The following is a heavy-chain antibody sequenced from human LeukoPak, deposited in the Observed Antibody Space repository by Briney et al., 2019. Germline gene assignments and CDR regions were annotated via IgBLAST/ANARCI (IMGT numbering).Heavy chain of an antibody. CDR3: AREVYDSSGYYYFDY. CDR2: ISSSSSYI. Sequence: GGTLRLSCAASGFTFGDYAMNWVRQAPGKGLEWVSSISSSSSYIYYADSVKGRFTVSRDNAKNSLYLQMNSLRAEDTAVYYCAREVYDSSGYYYFDYWGQGTLVTVSS. CDR1: GFTFGDYA. J-gene: IGHJ4*02. V-gene: IGHV3-21*01. D-gene: IGHD3-22*01.